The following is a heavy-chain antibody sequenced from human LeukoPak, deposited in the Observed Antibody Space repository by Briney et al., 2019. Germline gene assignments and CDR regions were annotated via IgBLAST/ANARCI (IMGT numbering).Heavy chain of an antibody. V-gene: IGHV4-39*01. J-gene: IGHJ1*01. D-gene: IGHD3-22*01. CDR3: ARRRYYDGSGYLE. CDR1: GDSVSRSDSY. Sequence: SETLSLTCSVSGDSVSRSDSYWDWIRQPPGKGLEWIGTIYYSGRIYYRPSLKSRVTMSVDPPNNQFSLNLRSVTAADTAVYYCARRRYYDGSGYLEWGQGTLLSVSS. CDR2: IYYSGRI.